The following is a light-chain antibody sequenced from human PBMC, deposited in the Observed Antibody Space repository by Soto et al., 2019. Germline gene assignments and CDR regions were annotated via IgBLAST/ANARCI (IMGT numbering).Light chain of an antibody. Sequence: QSVLTQPPSVSGAPGQRVTISCTGSSSNIGAGYDVHWYQQLPGTAPKILIYGNINRPSGVPDRFSGSKSGTSASLAITGLQAEDEADYYCQSYDSSLSVVFGGGTKLPVL. CDR2: GNI. V-gene: IGLV1-40*01. J-gene: IGLJ2*01. CDR1: SSNIGAGYD. CDR3: QSYDSSLSVV.